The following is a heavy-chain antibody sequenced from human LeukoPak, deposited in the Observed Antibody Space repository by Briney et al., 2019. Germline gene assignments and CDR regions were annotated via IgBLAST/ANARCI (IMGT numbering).Heavy chain of an antibody. CDR2: ISSSSSYI. CDR1: GFTFSSYS. Sequence: GGSLRLSCAASGFTFSSYSMNWVRQAPGKGLEWVSSISSSSSYIYYADSVKGRFTISRDNAKNSLYLQMNSLRAEDTAVYYCASPMVRGPYYYDMDVWGQGTTVTVSS. CDR3: ASPMVRGPYYYDMDV. J-gene: IGHJ6*02. D-gene: IGHD3-10*01. V-gene: IGHV3-21*01.